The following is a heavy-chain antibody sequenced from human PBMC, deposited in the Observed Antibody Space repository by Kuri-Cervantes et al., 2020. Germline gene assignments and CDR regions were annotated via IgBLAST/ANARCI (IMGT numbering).Heavy chain of an antibody. CDR2: IYYSGST. CDR1: GGSISSSSYY. J-gene: IGHJ4*02. Sequence: SETLSLTCTVSGGSISSSSYYWGWIRQPPGKGLEWIGSIYYSGSTYYNPSLKSRVTISIDRSQNQFSLKLSSVTAADTAVYYCARGSTYYDKALDYWGQGTLVTVSS. CDR3: ARGSTYYDKALDY. D-gene: IGHD3-22*01. V-gene: IGHV4-39*07.